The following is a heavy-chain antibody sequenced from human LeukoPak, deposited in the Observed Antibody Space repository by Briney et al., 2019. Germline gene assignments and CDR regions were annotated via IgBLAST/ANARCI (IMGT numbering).Heavy chain of an antibody. CDR2: INHSGST. CDR3: ASPQPSFVVVIALRSGAFDI. Sequence: SETLSLTCAVYGGSFSGYYWSWIRQPPGKGLEWIGEINHSGSTNYNPSLKSRVTISVDTSKNQFSLKLSSVTAADTAVYYCASPQPSFVVVIALRSGAFDIWGQGTMVTVSS. D-gene: IGHD2-21*01. J-gene: IGHJ3*02. V-gene: IGHV4-34*01. CDR1: GGSFSGYY.